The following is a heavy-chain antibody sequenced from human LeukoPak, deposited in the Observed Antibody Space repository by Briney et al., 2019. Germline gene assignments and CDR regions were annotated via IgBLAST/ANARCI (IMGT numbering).Heavy chain of an antibody. V-gene: IGHV4-34*01. CDR2: INDSGTI. CDR3: AGRWNYGRNYYIDV. J-gene: IGHJ6*03. D-gene: IGHD1-7*01. Sequence: SETLSLTCAVYGGSFSHYYWSWIRQSPGMGLEWIGEINDSGTINYNPSLMSRVTISVDKSKNQFSLKLTSATAADTAVYYCAGRWNYGRNYYIDVWGKGATVSVSS. CDR1: GGSFSHYY.